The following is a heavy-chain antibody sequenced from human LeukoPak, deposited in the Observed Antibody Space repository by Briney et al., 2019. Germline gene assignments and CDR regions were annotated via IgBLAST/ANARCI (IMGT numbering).Heavy chain of an antibody. CDR3: ARDAYYYGSGSYPFDP. CDR2: IYISGYT. CDR1: GGSISSYY. D-gene: IGHD3-10*01. J-gene: IGHJ5*02. Sequence: PSETLSLTCTVSGGSISSYYWSWIRQPAGKGLEWIGRIYISGYTNYNPSLKSRVTVSVDTSKNQFSLKLTSVTAADTAVYYCARDAYYYGSGSYPFDPWGQGTLVTVSS. V-gene: IGHV4-4*07.